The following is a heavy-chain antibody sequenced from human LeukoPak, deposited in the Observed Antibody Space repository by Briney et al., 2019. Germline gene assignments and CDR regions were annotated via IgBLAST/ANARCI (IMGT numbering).Heavy chain of an antibody. CDR3: ARDPYGDYKFDY. CDR1: GYTLTSYY. D-gene: IGHD4-17*01. CDR2: INPSGTNT. J-gene: IGHJ4*02. Sequence: EASVKVSCKASGYTLTSYYMHWVRLAPGQGLEWMGLINPSGTNTNYAQKFLGRLTMTRDTSTSTVYMEVSSLRSEDTAVYYCARDPYGDYKFDYWGQGTLVTVSS. V-gene: IGHV1-46*01.